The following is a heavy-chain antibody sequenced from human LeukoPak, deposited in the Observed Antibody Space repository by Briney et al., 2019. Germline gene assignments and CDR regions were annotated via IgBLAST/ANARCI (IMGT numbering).Heavy chain of an antibody. D-gene: IGHD6-13*01. CDR3: SRLEDSSPIEVALDI. J-gene: IGHJ3*02. CDR2: IRSKRNNYAT. CDR1: GFTFSGSV. Sequence: GGSLKLSCAASGFTFSGSVMHWVRQAAGKGLEWVGRIRSKRNNYATAYSASVKGRFTISRDDSKNAVYLHMDSLKTEDTALYYCSRLEDSSPIEVALDIWGQGTVVTVSS. V-gene: IGHV3-73*01.